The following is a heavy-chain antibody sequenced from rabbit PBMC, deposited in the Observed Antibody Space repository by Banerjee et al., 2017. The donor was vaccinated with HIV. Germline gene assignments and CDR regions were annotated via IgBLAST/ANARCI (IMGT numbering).Heavy chain of an antibody. D-gene: IGHD4-1*01. Sequence: QSLEESGGDLVKPGASLTLTCKASGFSYSGGYDMCWVRQAPGKGLEWIACIYTGHGGTYYASWARGRFTISKTSSTTVTLQMTSLTAADTATHFCARRYRADSSDCFNLWGPGTLVTVS. J-gene: IGHJ4*01. CDR1: GFSYSGGYD. CDR3: ARRYRADSSDCFNL. CDR2: IYTGHGGT. V-gene: IGHV1S40*01.